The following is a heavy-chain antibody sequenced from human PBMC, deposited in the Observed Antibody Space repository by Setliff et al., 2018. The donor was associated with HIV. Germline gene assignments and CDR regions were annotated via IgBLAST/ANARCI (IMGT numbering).Heavy chain of an antibody. V-gene: IGHV3-48*04. D-gene: IGHD2-21*02. Sequence: GESLKISCAASGFTFSTYSMNWVRQAPGKGLEWVSYISGSSSTIYYADSVKGRFTISRDNAKNSLYLQMNSLTVEDTAVYYCARGDTTPIYPNYMDVWGKGTTVTVSS. CDR2: ISGSSSTI. J-gene: IGHJ6*03. CDR1: GFTFSTYS. CDR3: ARGDTTPIYPNYMDV.